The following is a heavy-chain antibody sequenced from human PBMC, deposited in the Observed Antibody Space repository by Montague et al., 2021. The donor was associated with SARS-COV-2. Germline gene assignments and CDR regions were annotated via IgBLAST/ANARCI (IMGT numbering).Heavy chain of an antibody. CDR1: GFTFSSYW. J-gene: IGHJ4*02. V-gene: IGHV3-74*01. CDR3: ARDIVAPYDFDD. CDR2: INSDGSST. D-gene: IGHD5-12*01. Sequence: SLRLPCAASGFTFSSYWMHWVRQAPGKGLVWVSRINSDGSSTSYADSVKGRFTISRDNAKNTLYLQMNSLRAEDTAVYYCARDIVAPYDFDDWGQGTLVTVSS.